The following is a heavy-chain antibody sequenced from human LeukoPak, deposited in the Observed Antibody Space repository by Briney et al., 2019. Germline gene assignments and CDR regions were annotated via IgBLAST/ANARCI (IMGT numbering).Heavy chain of an antibody. V-gene: IGHV3-30-3*01. J-gene: IGHJ4*02. CDR1: GFTFSSYA. CDR3: ARDARDY. CDR2: ISYDGSNK. Sequence: GGSLRLSCAASGFTFSSYAMHWVRQAPGKGLGWVAVISYDGSNKYYADSVKGRFTISRDNSKNTLYLQMNSLRAEDTAVYYCARDARDYWGQGTLVTVSS.